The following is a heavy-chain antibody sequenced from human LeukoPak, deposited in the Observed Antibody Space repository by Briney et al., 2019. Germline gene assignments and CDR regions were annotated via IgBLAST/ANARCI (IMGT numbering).Heavy chain of an antibody. CDR1: GYTFTSYY. J-gene: IGHJ3*02. CDR3: ASSSSYPEGAFDI. V-gene: IGHV1-46*03. CDR2: INPSGGST. D-gene: IGHD6-6*01. Sequence: ASVKVSCKASGYTFTSYYMHWVRQAPGQGLEWMGIINPSGGSTSYAQKFQGRVTMTRDMSTSTVYMELSSLRSEDTAVYYCASSSSYPEGAFDIWGQGTMVTVSS.